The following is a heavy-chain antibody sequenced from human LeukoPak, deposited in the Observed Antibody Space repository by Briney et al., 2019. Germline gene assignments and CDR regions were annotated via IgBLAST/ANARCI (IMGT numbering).Heavy chain of an antibody. CDR1: GGSISSDIYY. CDR2: IYYSGST. V-gene: IGHV4-30-4*01. D-gene: IGHD5-18*01. J-gene: IGHJ4*02. CDR3: AREQRGYSYGSHFDY. Sequence: PSETLSLTCTVSGGSISSDIYYWSWIRQPPGKGLEWIGYIYYSGSTYYNPSLKSRVTISVDTSKNQFSLKLNSVTAADTAVYYCAREQRGYSYGSHFDYWGQGTLVTVSS.